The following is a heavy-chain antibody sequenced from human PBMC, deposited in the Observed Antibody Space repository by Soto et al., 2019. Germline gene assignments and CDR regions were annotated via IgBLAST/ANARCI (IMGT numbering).Heavy chain of an antibody. CDR1: GDSISDYY. V-gene: IGHV4-59*08. CDR3: ARLGDFYGSGSYGNYYYYYRDV. CDR2: IYYNGNT. J-gene: IGHJ6*03. D-gene: IGHD1-26*01. Sequence: QLQESGPGLVKPSDTLSLTCTVSGDSISDYYWSWIRQPPEKGLEWIGYIYYNGNTKYKPSLKSRVSISVDTSKNQYALKLCSVTAADTAVYYCARLGDFYGSGSYGNYYYYYRDVWGKGTTVTDS.